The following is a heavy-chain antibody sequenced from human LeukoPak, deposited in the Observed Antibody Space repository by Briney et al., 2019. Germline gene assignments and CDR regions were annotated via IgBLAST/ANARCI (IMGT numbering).Heavy chain of an antibody. CDR3: ARDGLEGPYCGGDCYSLFYYSYMDV. Sequence: GGSLRLSCAASGFTFSSYAMHWVRQAPGKGLEYVSTISSNGGSTYYANSVKGRFTISRDNSKSTLYLQMGSLRTEDLAIYYCARDGLEGPYCGGDCYSLFYYSYMDVWGKGTTVTISS. V-gene: IGHV3-64*01. CDR1: GFTFSSYA. J-gene: IGHJ6*03. CDR2: ISSNGGST. D-gene: IGHD2-21*02.